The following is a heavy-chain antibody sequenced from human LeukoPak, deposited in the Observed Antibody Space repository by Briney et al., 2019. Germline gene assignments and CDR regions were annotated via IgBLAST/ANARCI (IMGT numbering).Heavy chain of an antibody. CDR3: ANFPSTPNDIVVVVAAGYFDY. V-gene: IGHV3-23*01. D-gene: IGHD2-15*01. CDR2: ISGSGGST. J-gene: IGHJ4*02. CDR1: GFTFSSYA. Sequence: GRSLRLSCAASGFTFSSYAMSWVRQAPGKGLEWVSAISGSGGSTYYADSVKGRFTISRDNSKNTLYLQMNSLRAEDTAVYYCANFPSTPNDIVVVVAAGYFDYWGQGTLVTVSS.